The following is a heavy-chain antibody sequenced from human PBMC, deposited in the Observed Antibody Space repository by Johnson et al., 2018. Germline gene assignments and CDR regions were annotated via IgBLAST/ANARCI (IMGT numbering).Heavy chain of an antibody. Sequence: VQLVESGGGLVQPGGSLRLSCAASGFTFSSYAMSWVRQAPGKGLEWVSAISGSGGSTYYADSVKGRFTISRDNSKNTLYLQMNSLGAEETAVYYCAKDNPPFTMRVWVPYWGPLDIWGQGTMVTVSS. CDR3: AKDNPPFTMRVWVPYWGPLDI. CDR2: ISGSGGST. D-gene: IGHD3-22*01. CDR1: GFTFSSYA. J-gene: IGHJ3*02. V-gene: IGHV3-23*04.